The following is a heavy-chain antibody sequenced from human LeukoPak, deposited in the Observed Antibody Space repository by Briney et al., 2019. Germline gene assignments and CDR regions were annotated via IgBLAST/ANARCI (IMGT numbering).Heavy chain of an antibody. CDR3: TPG. Sequence: GGSLRLSCAVSGFTFSNYWMHWVRQAPGKGLVWVSRINGDGTVTFYADSVKGRFTISRDNAKNTLFLQMNSLRAEDTAVYYCTPGGGRGTLVTVPS. D-gene: IGHD3-10*01. CDR1: GFTFSNYW. V-gene: IGHV3-74*01. CDR2: INGDGTVT. J-gene: IGHJ4*02.